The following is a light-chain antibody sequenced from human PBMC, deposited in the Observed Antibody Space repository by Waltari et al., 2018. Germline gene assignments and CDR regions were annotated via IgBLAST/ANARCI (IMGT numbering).Light chain of an antibody. Sequence: AIQLTQSPSSLSASVGHRITITCRASQDIASALAWYVQKPGKAPQPLIYDASTLESGVPSRFSGSGPGTDFTLSISGLQPEDFATYYCQQFINYPLTFGPGTTVDIK. CDR2: DAS. J-gene: IGKJ3*01. CDR3: QQFINYPLT. CDR1: QDIASA. V-gene: IGKV1D-13*01.